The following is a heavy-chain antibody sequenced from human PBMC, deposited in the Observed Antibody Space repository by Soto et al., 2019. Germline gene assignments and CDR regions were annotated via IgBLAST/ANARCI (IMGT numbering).Heavy chain of an antibody. CDR3: ARESEDLTSNFDY. CDR1: GFTFSSYA. Sequence: GGSLRLSCAASGFTFSSYAMSWVRQAPGEGLEWVSSISGSGTSTYYGDSMKGRFTISRDNAKNSLYLEMNSLRAEDTAVYYCARESEDLTSNFDYWGQGTLVTVSS. V-gene: IGHV3-21*06. J-gene: IGHJ4*02. CDR2: ISGSGTST.